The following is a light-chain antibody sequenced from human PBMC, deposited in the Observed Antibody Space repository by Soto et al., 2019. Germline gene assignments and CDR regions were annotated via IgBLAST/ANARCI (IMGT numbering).Light chain of an antibody. Sequence: EIVMTQSPATLSVSPGGRATLSCRASQSISDTLAWYQQKPGQAPRLLIHGASTSATGFPARFSGSGSGTDFTLTISSLQSEDFAVYYCQQYNNWPWTFGQGTKVEIK. CDR3: QQYNNWPWT. CDR1: QSISDT. CDR2: GAS. V-gene: IGKV3-15*01. J-gene: IGKJ1*01.